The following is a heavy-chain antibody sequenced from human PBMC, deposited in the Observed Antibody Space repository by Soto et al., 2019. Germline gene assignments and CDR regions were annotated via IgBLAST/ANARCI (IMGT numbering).Heavy chain of an antibody. J-gene: IGHJ6*02. CDR2: ISGSGGST. D-gene: IGHD4-17*01. CDR3: AKSTVTDYGMDV. V-gene: IGHV3-23*01. Sequence: EVQLLESGGGLVQPGGSLRLSCAASGFTFSSYAMSWVRQAPGKRLEWVSAISGSGGSTYYADSVKGRFTISRDNSRNTLYLQMNSLRAEDTAVYYCAKSTVTDYGMDVWGQGTTVTVSS. CDR1: GFTFSSYA.